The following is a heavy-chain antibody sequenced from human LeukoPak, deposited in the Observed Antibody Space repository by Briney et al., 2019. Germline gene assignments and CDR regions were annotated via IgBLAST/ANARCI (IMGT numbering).Heavy chain of an antibody. D-gene: IGHD1-26*01. J-gene: IGHJ5*02. CDR1: GGSISSGSHY. Sequence: SQTLSLTCTVSGGSISSGSHYWSWIRQPAGKGLEWIGRIYSSGNTNYNPSLKSRVTISLDTSKNQFSLNLSSVTAADTAVYYCTGEVGGSWFDPWGLGTLVTVSS. V-gene: IGHV4-61*02. CDR2: IYSSGNT. CDR3: TGEVGGSWFDP.